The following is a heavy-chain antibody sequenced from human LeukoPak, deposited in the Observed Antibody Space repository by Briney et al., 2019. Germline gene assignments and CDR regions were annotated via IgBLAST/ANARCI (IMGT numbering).Heavy chain of an antibody. Sequence: GGSLRLSCAASGFTFSSYSMNWVRQAPGKGLEWVSSISSSSSYIYYADSVKGRFTISRDNAKNSLYLQMESLRVEDTAEYYCANFQTVGVKPFEHWGXGTLVTVSS. J-gene: IGHJ5*02. CDR2: ISSSSSYI. V-gene: IGHV3-21*01. D-gene: IGHD1-26*01. CDR3: ANFQTVGVKPFEH. CDR1: GFTFSSYS.